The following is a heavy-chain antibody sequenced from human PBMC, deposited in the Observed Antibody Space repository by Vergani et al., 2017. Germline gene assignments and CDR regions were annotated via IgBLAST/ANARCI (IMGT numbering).Heavy chain of an antibody. D-gene: IGHD2-2*01. CDR3: ARLATVVVPAAGPLDL. CDR1: GYTFSTYG. CDR2: ISAYNGNT. J-gene: IGHJ4*02. V-gene: IGHV1-18*01. Sequence: QVQLVQSGAEVKKPGASVKVSCKASGYTFSTYGISWVRQAPGQGLEWMGWISAYNGNTNYPEKFQGRLTMTTDTSTRTAYMELRSLRSDDTAVYYCARLATVVVPAAGPLDLWGQGTLITVSS.